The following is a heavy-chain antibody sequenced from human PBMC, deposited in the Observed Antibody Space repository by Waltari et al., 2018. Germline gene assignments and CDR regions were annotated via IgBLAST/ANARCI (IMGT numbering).Heavy chain of an antibody. CDR2: VDPEDGET. CDR1: GYTFTDYY. CDR3: AITERWLPSGAFDI. J-gene: IGHJ3*02. D-gene: IGHD5-12*01. V-gene: IGHV1-69-2*01. Sequence: EVQLVQSGAEVKKPGATVKISCKVSGYTFTDYYIHLVQQAPGKGLEWMGLVDPEDGETISAEKFQGRVTITADTSTDTAYMELSSLRSEDTAVYYCAITERWLPSGAFDIWGQGTMVTVSS.